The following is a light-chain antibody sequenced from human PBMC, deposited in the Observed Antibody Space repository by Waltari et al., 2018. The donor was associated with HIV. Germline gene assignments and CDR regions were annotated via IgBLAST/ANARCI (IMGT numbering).Light chain of an antibody. CDR2: ENN. J-gene: IGLJ2*01. CDR3: GTWDSNLSVVL. Sequence: SVLTQPPSLSAAPGPKVTISCYGSDSDIGNNYVSWYQQLPETAPKLLIHENNKRPSGIPDRFSGSKSGTSATLAIIGLQTGDEADYFCGTWDSNLSVVLFGGGTKLTVL. V-gene: IGLV1-51*01. CDR1: DSDIGNNY.